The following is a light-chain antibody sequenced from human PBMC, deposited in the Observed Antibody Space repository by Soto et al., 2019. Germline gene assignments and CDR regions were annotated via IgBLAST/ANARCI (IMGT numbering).Light chain of an antibody. V-gene: IGKV3-20*01. CDR2: AAS. CDR1: QSVSDRY. J-gene: IGKJ1*01. Sequence: EIVLTQSPGTLSLSPGERATLFCRASQSVSDRYLAWYQRKPGQAPRLLIYAASNRATGIPDRFSGSGSGTDFTLTISRLEPEDFAVYYCQQYGSSGTFGQGTKVDIK. CDR3: QQYGSSGT.